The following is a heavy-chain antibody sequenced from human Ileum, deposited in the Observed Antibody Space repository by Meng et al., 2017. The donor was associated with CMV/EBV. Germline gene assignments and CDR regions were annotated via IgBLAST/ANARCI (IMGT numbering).Heavy chain of an antibody. CDR2: ISAYNGNT. Sequence: ASVKVSCKASGYTFTSYGISWVRQAPGQGLEWMGWISAYNGNTNYAQKLQGRVTMTTDTSTSTAYMELRSLRSGDTAVYYCARGYCTNGVCAGVVWGQGTLVTVSS. J-gene: IGHJ4*02. D-gene: IGHD2-8*01. V-gene: IGHV1-18*01. CDR1: GYTFTSYG. CDR3: ARGYCTNGVCAGVV.